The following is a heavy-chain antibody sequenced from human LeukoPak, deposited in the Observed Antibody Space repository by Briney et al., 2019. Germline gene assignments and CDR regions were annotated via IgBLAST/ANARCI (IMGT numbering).Heavy chain of an antibody. Sequence: GGSLRPSCAASGFTFSNYPMHWVRQAPGKGLEWVSSISSRSSYIYYADSVKGRFTISRDNAKNSLYLQMNSLRAEDTAVYYCAREIRSSSVFDYWGQGTLVTVSS. CDR1: GFTFSNYP. CDR3: AREIRSSSVFDY. V-gene: IGHV3-21*01. D-gene: IGHD6-6*01. J-gene: IGHJ4*02. CDR2: ISSRSSYI.